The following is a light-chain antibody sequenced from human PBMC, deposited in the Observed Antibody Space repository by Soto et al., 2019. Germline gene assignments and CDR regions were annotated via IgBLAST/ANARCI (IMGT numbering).Light chain of an antibody. J-gene: IGKJ5*01. CDR1: QNVRKN. V-gene: IGKV3-15*01. CDR3: QQRNYWQVT. Sequence: ETVMTQSPVALSVSPGERATLPCRARQNVRKNLAWYQQKPGQAPRLLIYGASTRATGIPARFSGDGSGTDFTLTISSLEPEDFAVYYCQQRNYWQVTFGQGTRLEIK. CDR2: GAS.